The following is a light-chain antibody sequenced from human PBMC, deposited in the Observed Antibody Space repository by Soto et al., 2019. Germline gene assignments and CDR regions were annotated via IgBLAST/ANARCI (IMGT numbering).Light chain of an antibody. CDR2: EVT. V-gene: IGLV2-14*01. CDR3: SSYAGSDVFV. J-gene: IGLJ1*01. Sequence: QSALTQPASVSGSPGQSITISCTGSSGDVGGYGYVSWYQQHPGKAPKLIIYEVTKRPSGVSNRFSGSKSGNTASLTVSGLQAEDEADYYCSSYAGSDVFVFGTGTKVTVL. CDR1: SGDVGGYGY.